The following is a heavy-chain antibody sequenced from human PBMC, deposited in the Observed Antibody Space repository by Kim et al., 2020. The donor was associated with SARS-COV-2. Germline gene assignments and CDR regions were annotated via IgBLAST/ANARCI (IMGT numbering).Heavy chain of an antibody. D-gene: IGHD1-26*01. Sequence: ASVKVSCKTSGYTFTSYGITWVRQAPGQGLEWMGWISAYNGNTNYAQKLQGRVTVTTDTSTRTVYMELRSLRSDDTAVYYCARSLGGDYWGQGTLVTVSS. CDR1: GYTFTSYG. CDR3: ARSLGGDY. CDR2: ISAYNGNT. J-gene: IGHJ4*02. V-gene: IGHV1-18*01.